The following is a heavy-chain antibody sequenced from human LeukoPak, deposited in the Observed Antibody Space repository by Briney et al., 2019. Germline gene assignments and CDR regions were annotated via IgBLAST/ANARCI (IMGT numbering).Heavy chain of an antibody. CDR1: GFTVSSNS. D-gene: IGHD4/OR15-4a*01. CDR2: IYSDNT. V-gene: IGHV3-53*01. CDR3: ARRAGAYSHPYDY. J-gene: IGHJ4*02. Sequence: GGSLRLSCTVSGFTVSSNSMSWVRQAPGKGLEWVSFIYSDNTHYSDSVKGRFTTSRDNSKNTLYLQMNSLRAEDTAVYYCARRAGAYSHPYDYWGQGTLVTVSS.